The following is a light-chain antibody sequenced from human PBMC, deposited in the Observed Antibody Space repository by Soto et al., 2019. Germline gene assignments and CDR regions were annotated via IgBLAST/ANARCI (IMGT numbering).Light chain of an antibody. CDR2: EVS. J-gene: IGLJ1*01. Sequence: QSALTQPASVSGSPGQSITISCTGTSSDVGSYNYVSWYQQHPGKAPKLMIYEVSDRPSGISSRFSGSKSGNTASLTISGLQTEDEADYYCSSYTSSSPLFGTVTKLTVL. CDR3: SSYTSSSPL. V-gene: IGLV2-14*01. CDR1: SSDVGSYNY.